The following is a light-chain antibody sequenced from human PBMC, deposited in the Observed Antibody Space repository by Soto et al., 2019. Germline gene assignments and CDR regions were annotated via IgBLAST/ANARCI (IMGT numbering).Light chain of an antibody. V-gene: IGKV1-5*01. CDR1: QSISSW. J-gene: IGKJ1*01. Sequence: DIQMTQSPSTLSASVGDRVTITCRASQSISSWLAWYQQTPGKAPKLLSYAASSLQSGVPSRFSGSGSGTEFTLTISSLQPEDFAIYYCLQHNSYPPTFGQGTKVDIK. CDR3: LQHNSYPPT. CDR2: AAS.